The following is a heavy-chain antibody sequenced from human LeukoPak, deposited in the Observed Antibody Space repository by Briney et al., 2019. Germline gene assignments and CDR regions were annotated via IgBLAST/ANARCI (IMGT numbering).Heavy chain of an antibody. CDR2: ISYDGSNK. CDR1: GFTFSSYG. Sequence: GGSLRLSCAASGFTFSSYGMHWVRQAPGKGLEWEAVISYDGSNKYYADSVKGRFTISRDNSKNTLYLQMNSLRAEDTAVYYCANSYGDYSSGYFDYWGQGTLVTVSS. CDR3: ANSYGDYSSGYFDY. V-gene: IGHV3-30*18. D-gene: IGHD4-17*01. J-gene: IGHJ4*02.